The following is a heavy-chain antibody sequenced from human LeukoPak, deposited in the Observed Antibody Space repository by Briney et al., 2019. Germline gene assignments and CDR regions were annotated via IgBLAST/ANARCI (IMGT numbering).Heavy chain of an antibody. V-gene: IGHV3-23*01. CDR1: GFTFSDYY. D-gene: IGHD6-13*01. CDR2: ISSSGGST. Sequence: PGGSLRLSCAASGFTFSDYYMSWIRQAPGKGLEWVSGISSSGGSTYYADSVKGRFTISRDNSKNTLYLQMNSLRAEDTAVYYCAKDQQQLASFDYWGQGTPVTVSS. J-gene: IGHJ4*02. CDR3: AKDQQQLASFDY.